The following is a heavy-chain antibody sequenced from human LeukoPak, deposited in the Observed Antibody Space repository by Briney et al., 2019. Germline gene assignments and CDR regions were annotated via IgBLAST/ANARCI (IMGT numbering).Heavy chain of an antibody. D-gene: IGHD6-6*01. CDR2: IFYSGST. V-gene: IGHV4-59*01. Sequence: KPSETLSLTCTVSGGSISSYYWSWIRQPPGKGLEWIGYIFYSGSTNYNPSLKSRVSISVDTSKNQFSLKLSSVTAADTAVYYCARVSSSARYYYYYYMDVWGKGTTVTVSS. CDR3: ARVSSSARYYYYYYMDV. CDR1: GGSISSYY. J-gene: IGHJ6*03.